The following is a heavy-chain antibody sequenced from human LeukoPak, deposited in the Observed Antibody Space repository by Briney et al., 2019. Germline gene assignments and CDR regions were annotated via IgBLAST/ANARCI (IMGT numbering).Heavy chain of an antibody. CDR2: ISSSSSYI. Sequence: GGSLRLSCAASGFTFSSYSMNWVRQAPGKGLEWVSSISSSSSYIYYADSVKGRFTISRDNAKNSLYLQMNSLRAEDTAVYYCARSKGGLWFGDSAIDYWGQGTLVTVSS. D-gene: IGHD3-10*01. CDR3: ARSKGGLWFGDSAIDY. CDR1: GFTFSSYS. J-gene: IGHJ4*02. V-gene: IGHV3-21*01.